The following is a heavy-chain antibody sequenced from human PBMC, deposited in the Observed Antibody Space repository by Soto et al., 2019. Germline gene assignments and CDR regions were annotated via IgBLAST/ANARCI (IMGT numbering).Heavy chain of an antibody. D-gene: IGHD2-21*02. CDR1: GCTLTELS. CDR2: FDPEDGET. J-gene: IGHJ4*02. CDR3: ATGIVVVTALDY. Sequence: ASVKVSCKVSGCTLTELSMHWVRQAPGKGREWMGGFDPEDGETIYAQKFQGRVTMTEDTSTDTAYMELSSLRSEDTAVYYCATGIVVVTALDYWGQGTLVTVSS. V-gene: IGHV1-24*01.